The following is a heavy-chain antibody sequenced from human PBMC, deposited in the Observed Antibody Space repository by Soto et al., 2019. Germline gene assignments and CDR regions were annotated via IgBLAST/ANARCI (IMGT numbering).Heavy chain of an antibody. Sequence: PSETLSLTCTVSGGSISGYYWSWIRHPPGKGLEWIGYVYNTGSTVYNPSFKSRVTISVDTSKNQFSLKLNSVTAADTAVYYCARDLWGYCGTDCYPLDVWGQGTTVTVS. V-gene: IGHV4-59*01. J-gene: IGHJ6*02. CDR2: VYNTGST. CDR3: ARDLWGYCGTDCYPLDV. D-gene: IGHD2-21*02. CDR1: GGSISGYY.